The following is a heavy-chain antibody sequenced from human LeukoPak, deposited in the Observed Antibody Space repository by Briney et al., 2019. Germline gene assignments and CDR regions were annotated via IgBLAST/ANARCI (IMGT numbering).Heavy chain of an antibody. J-gene: IGHJ3*02. D-gene: IGHD3-22*01. CDR3: ARRYYYDNSGPHAFDI. CDR1: GYTFTGYY. CDR2: FNPNSGGT. Sequence: ASVKVSCKASGYTFTGYYMHWVRQAPGQGLEWMGWFNPNSGGTNYAQKFQGRVTMTRDTSISTAYMELSRLRSDDTAVYYCARRYYYDNSGPHAFDIWGQGTMVTVSS. V-gene: IGHV1-2*02.